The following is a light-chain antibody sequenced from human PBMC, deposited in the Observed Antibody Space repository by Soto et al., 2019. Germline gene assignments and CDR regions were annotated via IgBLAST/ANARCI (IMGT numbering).Light chain of an antibody. Sequence: QSVLTQPASVSGSPGQLITISCTGTSSDVGSYNYVSWYQQHPVKAPKLMIYDVTNRPSGVSDRFSGSKSGNTASLTISGLQAEDEADYYCSSYTSSSTPYVFGTGTKVTVL. CDR2: DVT. CDR1: SSDVGSYNY. V-gene: IGLV2-14*01. J-gene: IGLJ1*01. CDR3: SSYTSSSTPYV.